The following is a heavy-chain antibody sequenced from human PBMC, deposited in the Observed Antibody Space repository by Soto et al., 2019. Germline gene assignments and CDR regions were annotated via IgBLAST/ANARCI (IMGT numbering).Heavy chain of an antibody. Sequence: QITLKESGPTLVKPTQTLTLTCTFSGFSLSTSGVGVGWIRQPPGKALEWLALIYWDDDKRYSPSLKSRLTFTKDTSKNQVVLTMTNMDPVDTATYYCAHRRVGCSSTSCYGGWFDPWGQGTLVTVSS. CDR3: AHRRVGCSSTSCYGGWFDP. J-gene: IGHJ5*02. CDR1: GFSLSTSGVG. D-gene: IGHD2-2*01. V-gene: IGHV2-5*02. CDR2: IYWDDDK.